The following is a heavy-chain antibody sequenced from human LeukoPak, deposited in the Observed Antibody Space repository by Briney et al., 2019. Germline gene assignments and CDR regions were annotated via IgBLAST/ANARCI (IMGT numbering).Heavy chain of an antibody. D-gene: IGHD6-19*01. J-gene: IGHJ6*02. Sequence: GGSLRLSCAASGFXFSSYEMNWVRQAPGKGLEWVAVISSDGSNKYYADSVKGRFTISRDNSKDTLYLQMNSLRAEDTAVYYCAKDPIAVAGNNYYRMDVWGQGTTVTVSS. CDR1: GFXFSSYE. V-gene: IGHV3-30*18. CDR3: AKDPIAVAGNNYYRMDV. CDR2: ISSDGSNK.